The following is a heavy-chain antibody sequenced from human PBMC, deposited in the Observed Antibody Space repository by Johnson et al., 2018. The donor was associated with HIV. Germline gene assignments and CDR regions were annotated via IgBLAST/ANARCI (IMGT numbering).Heavy chain of an antibody. J-gene: IGHJ3*02. CDR2: IYSGGST. D-gene: IGHD3-10*02. CDR1: GFSVSNTY. Sequence: MQLVESGGGLVQSGGSLRLSCGASGFSVSNTYMNWVRQAPGKGLEWVSVIYSGGSTQYADFVKGRFSISRDTSKNTVYLQMNSLRVEDTALYYGASVRRGALDIWGQGTMVTVSS. V-gene: IGHV3-66*01. CDR3: ASVRRGALDI.